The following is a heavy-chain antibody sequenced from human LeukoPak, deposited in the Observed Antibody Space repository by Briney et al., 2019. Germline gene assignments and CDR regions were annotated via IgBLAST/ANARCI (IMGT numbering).Heavy chain of an antibody. D-gene: IGHD6-6*01. CDR2: MLYDGSNK. Sequence: QPGRSLRLSCAASGFSFTTYGMHWVRQAPGKGLEWVAVMLYDGSNKYYADSVKGRFTISKDNSKNTLYLQMNSLRAEDTAVYYCARVGSGLARLDCWGQGTLVTVSS. CDR3: ARVGSGLARLDC. J-gene: IGHJ4*02. CDR1: GFSFTTYG. V-gene: IGHV3-30*03.